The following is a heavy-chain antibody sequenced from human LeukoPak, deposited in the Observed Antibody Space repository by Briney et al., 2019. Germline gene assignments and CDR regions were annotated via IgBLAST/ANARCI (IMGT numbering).Heavy chain of an antibody. V-gene: IGHV4-31*03. D-gene: IGHD4-17*01. J-gene: IGHJ3*02. CDR2: IYYSGST. Sequence: SETLSLTCTVSGGSISSGGYYWSWIRQHPGKGLEWIGYIYYSGSTYYNPSLKSRVTISVDTSKNQFSLKLSSVTAAATAVYYCARGLTTVTFPDAFDIWGQGTMVTVSS. CDR3: ARGLTTVTFPDAFDI. CDR1: GGSISSGGYY.